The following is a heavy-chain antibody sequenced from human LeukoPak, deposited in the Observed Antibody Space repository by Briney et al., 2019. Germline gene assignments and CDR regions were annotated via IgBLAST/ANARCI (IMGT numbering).Heavy chain of an antibody. V-gene: IGHV1-69*05. CDR2: IIPIFGTA. CDR1: GGTFSSYA. Sequence: ASVKVSCKASGGTFSSYAISWVRQAPGQGLEWMGRIIPIFGTANYAQKFQGRVTITTDESTSTAYMELSSLRSEDTAVYYCARELAAARFDYWGQGTLVTVSS. D-gene: IGHD6-13*01. J-gene: IGHJ4*02. CDR3: ARELAAARFDY.